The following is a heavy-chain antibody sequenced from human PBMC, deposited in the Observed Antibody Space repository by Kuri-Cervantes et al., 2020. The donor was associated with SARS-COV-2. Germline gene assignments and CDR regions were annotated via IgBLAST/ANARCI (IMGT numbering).Heavy chain of an antibody. D-gene: IGHD1-1*01. CDR2: MSYDGSNK. CDR1: GFTFSSYA. CDR3: VRDGDHWNFDY. Sequence: GGSLRLSCAASGFTFSSYAMHWVRQAPGKGLEWVAVMSYDGSNKYYADSVKGRFTISRDNSKNTLYLQMNSLRAEDTAVYYCVRDGDHWNFDYWGQGTLVTVSS. J-gene: IGHJ4*02. V-gene: IGHV3-30-3*01.